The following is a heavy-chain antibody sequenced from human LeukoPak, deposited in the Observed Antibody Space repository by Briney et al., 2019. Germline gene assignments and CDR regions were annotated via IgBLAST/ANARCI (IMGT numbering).Heavy chain of an antibody. V-gene: IGHV1-18*01. J-gene: IGHJ4*02. CDR3: ARAVDSSAAHPAELFDY. Sequence: ASVKVSCKASGYTFTSYDINWVRQAPGQGLEWMGWISAYNGNTNYAQKLQGRVTMTTDTSTSTAYMELRSLRSDDTAVYYCARAVDSSAAHPAELFDYWGQGTLVTVSS. D-gene: IGHD3-22*01. CDR2: ISAYNGNT. CDR1: GYTFTSYD.